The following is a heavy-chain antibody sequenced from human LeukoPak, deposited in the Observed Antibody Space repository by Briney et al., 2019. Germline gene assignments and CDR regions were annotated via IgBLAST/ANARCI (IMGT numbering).Heavy chain of an antibody. D-gene: IGHD2-15*01. J-gene: IGHJ4*02. CDR2: MYYSGST. V-gene: IGHV4-59*08. CDR1: GGSISSYY. CDR3: VRSSTYHLFDD. Sequence: PSETLSLTCTVSGGSISSYYWSWLRQPPGKGLEWIGYMYYSGSTNYNPSLKSRVTISVDMSKNQFSLKLSSVTAADTAVYYCVRSSTYHLFDDWGQGTLVTVSS.